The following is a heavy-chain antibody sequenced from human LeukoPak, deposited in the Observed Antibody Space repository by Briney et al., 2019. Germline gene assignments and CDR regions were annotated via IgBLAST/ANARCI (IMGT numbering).Heavy chain of an antibody. V-gene: IGHV4-4*02. D-gene: IGHD2-2*01. J-gene: IGHJ6*02. CDR2: IYHSGST. CDR3: ARECSSTSCYYYGMDV. CDR1: GGSISSSNW. Sequence: SETLSLTCAVSGGSISSSNWWSWVRQPPGKGLEWIGEIYHSGSTNYNPSLKSRVTISVGKSKNQFSLKLSSVTAADTAVYYCARECSSTSCYYYGMDVWGQGTTVTVSS.